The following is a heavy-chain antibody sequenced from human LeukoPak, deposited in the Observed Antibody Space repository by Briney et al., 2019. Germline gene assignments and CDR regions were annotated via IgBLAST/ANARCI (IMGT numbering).Heavy chain of an antibody. J-gene: IGHJ5*02. Sequence: ASVKVSCKASGGTFSSYAINWVRQAPGQGLEWMGGIIPIFGTANYAQKFQGRVTITTDESTSTAYMELSSLRSEDTAVYYCARSTYYYDSSGYYRGYNWFDPWGQGTLVTVSS. D-gene: IGHD3-22*01. CDR3: ARSTYYYDSSGYYRGYNWFDP. V-gene: IGHV1-69*05. CDR1: GGTFSSYA. CDR2: IIPIFGTA.